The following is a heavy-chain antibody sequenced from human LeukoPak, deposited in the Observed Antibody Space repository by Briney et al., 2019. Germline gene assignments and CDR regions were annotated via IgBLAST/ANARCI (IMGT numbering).Heavy chain of an antibody. V-gene: IGHV4-4*07. CDR2: IYTSEST. CDR3: AREPAVSGYYGMDV. D-gene: IGHD6-19*01. Sequence: SETLSLTCTVSGGSISSYYWSWIRQPAGKGLEWIGRIYTSESTNHNPSLKSRVTMSVDTSKNQFSLKLSSVTAADTAVYYCAREPAVSGYYGMDVWGQGTTVTVSS. J-gene: IGHJ6*02. CDR1: GGSISSYY.